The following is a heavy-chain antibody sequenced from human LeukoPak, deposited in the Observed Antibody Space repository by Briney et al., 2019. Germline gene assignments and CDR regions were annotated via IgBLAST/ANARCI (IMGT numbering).Heavy chain of an antibody. CDR1: GFSLSTFT. CDR2: IVSRGDYI. V-gene: IGHV3-21*06. J-gene: IGHJ4*02. CDR3: AKDSHSESASDY. Sequence: GGSLRLSCAASGFSLSTFTMNWVRQAPGKGLEWVSSIVSRGDYIYYADSVKGRFTISRDNAKNTLFLQMNSLRAEDTAVYYCAKDSHSESASDYWGQGTLVTVSS. D-gene: IGHD1-26*01.